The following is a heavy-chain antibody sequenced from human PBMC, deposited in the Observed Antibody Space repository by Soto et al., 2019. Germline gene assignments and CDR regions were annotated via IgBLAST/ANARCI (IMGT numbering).Heavy chain of an antibody. J-gene: IGHJ6*02. CDR2: IWYDGSNK. Sequence: GGSLRLSCAASGFTFSSYGMHWVRQAPGKGLEWVAVIWYDGSNKYYADSVKGRFTISRDNSKNTRYLQMNSLRAEETAVYYCARAPRPYYYGSGAVNKYYYYGMDVWGQGTTVTVSS. V-gene: IGHV3-33*01. CDR3: ARAPRPYYYGSGAVNKYYYYGMDV. CDR1: GFTFSSYG. D-gene: IGHD3-10*01.